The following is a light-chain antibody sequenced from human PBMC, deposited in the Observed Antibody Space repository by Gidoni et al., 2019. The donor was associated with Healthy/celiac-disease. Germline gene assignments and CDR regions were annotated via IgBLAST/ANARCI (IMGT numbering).Light chain of an antibody. CDR3: QSYDSSLSGVV. CDR1: SSNIGAGYA. Sequence: QSVRTQPPSVSGAPGQRVTISCTGSSSNIGAGYAVHWYQPLPGTAPKLLIYGNSNRPSGVPDRFSGSKSGPSASLAIPGLQAEDEADYYCQSYDSSLSGVVFGGGTKLTVL. CDR2: GNS. J-gene: IGLJ2*01. V-gene: IGLV1-40*01.